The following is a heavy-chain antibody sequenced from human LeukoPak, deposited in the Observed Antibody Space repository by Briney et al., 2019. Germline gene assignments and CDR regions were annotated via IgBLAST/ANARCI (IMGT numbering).Heavy chain of an antibody. V-gene: IGHV1-58*02. CDR3: ARRRAGSSGYFYGGFDP. D-gene: IGHD3-22*01. Sequence: SVEVSCKASRFTDTSSAMQGVGQAARHRGGWRGWIAVGSGDTNYAQMFLERATITRDMSTSTTYMELSSLRSEDTAVYYCARRRAGSSGYFYGGFDPWGQGTLVTVSS. CDR1: RFTDTSSA. CDR2: IAVGSGDT. J-gene: IGHJ5*02.